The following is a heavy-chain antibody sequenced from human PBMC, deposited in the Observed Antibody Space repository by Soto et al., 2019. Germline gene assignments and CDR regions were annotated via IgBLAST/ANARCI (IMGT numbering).Heavy chain of an antibody. CDR1: GYPFMYYP. CDR2: INIGNGNT. V-gene: IGHV1-3*04. Sequence: ASVKVSCKASGYPFMYYPIHWVRQAPGQVLEWVGWINIGNGNTESSQKFQGRVTITTDTSASTAYMELRSLTSEDTAVYYCARYPLCCGKIYDNYFDPWG. J-gene: IGHJ5*02. CDR3: ARYPLCCGKIYDNYFDP. D-gene: IGHD2-21*01.